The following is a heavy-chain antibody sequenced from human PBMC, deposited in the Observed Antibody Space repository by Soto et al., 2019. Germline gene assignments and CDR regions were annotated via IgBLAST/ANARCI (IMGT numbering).Heavy chain of an antibody. CDR3: ARDIVGGTWSFDY. V-gene: IGHV1-18*01. D-gene: IGHD1-26*01. CDR1: GYTFTSYG. J-gene: IGHJ4*02. Sequence: GASVKVSCKASGYTFTSYGISWVRQAPGQGLEWMGWISAYNGNTNYAQRLQGRVTMTTDTSTSTVYMELRSLRSDDTAVYYCARDIVGGTWSFDYWGQGTLVTVSS. CDR2: ISAYNGNT.